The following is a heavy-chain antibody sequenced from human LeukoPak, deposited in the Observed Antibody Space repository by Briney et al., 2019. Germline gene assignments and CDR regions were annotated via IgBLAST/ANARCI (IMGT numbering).Heavy chain of an antibody. Sequence: SETLSLTCTVSGGSISSYYWSWIRQPPGKGLEWIGYIYYSGSTNYNPSLKSRVTISVDTSKNQFSLKLSSVTAADTAVYYCARFPRILPGPNDAFDIWGQGTMVTVSS. J-gene: IGHJ3*02. CDR2: IYYSGST. V-gene: IGHV4-59*01. D-gene: IGHD2-15*01. CDR1: GGSISSYY. CDR3: ARFPRILPGPNDAFDI.